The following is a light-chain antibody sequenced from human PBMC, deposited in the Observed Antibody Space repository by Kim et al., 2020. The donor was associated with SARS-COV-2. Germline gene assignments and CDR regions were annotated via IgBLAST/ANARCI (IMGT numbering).Light chain of an antibody. CDR1: QSVTSSY. V-gene: IGKV3-20*01. J-gene: IGKJ2*01. CDR2: GAS. Sequence: LSPGERATLSCRASQSVTSSYLAWYQQKPGQAPSLLIYGASSRATGIPDRFSGSGSGTDFTLTISRLEPEDFAVYYCQQYGSSPYTFGQGTTLEIK. CDR3: QQYGSSPYT.